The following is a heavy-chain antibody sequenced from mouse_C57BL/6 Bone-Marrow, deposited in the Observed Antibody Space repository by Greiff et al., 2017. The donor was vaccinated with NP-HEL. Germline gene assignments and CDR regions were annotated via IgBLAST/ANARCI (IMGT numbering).Heavy chain of an antibody. Sequence: QVQLQQSGAELVRPGTSVKVSCKAFGYAFTNYLIEWVKQRPGQGLEWIGVINPGSGGTNYNEKFKGKATLTADKSSSTAYMQLSSLTSEDSAVYFCARGYDGFVDYWGQGTTLTVSS. V-gene: IGHV1-54*01. J-gene: IGHJ2*01. CDR3: ARGYDGFVDY. CDR2: INPGSGGT. CDR1: GYAFTNYL. D-gene: IGHD2-3*01.